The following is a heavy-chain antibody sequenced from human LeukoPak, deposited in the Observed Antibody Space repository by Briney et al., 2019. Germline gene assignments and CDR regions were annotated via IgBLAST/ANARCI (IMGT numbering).Heavy chain of an antibody. V-gene: IGHV4-59*01. CDR1: GGSISSYY. CDR2: IYYSGST. J-gene: IGHJ6*03. Sequence: PSETLSLTCTVSGGSISSYYWSWIRQPPGKGLEWIGYIYYSGSTNYNPSLKSRVTISVDTSKNQFSLKLSSVTAADTAVYYCARGRNYYGSGSWNYYYMDVWGKGTTVTVSS. D-gene: IGHD3-10*01. CDR3: ARGRNYYGSGSWNYYYMDV.